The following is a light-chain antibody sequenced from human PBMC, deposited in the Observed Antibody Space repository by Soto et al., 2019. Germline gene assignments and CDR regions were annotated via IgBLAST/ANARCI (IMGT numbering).Light chain of an antibody. CDR2: SAS. Sequence: IVLTQSPGTLSLSPGERATLSCRASQSVGSYLAWYQQKPGQAPRLLIYSASSRATGVADRFSGCGSGTDFTLTISRLEPEDFAVYYCQQYGNSRVTFGPGTKVDIK. J-gene: IGKJ3*01. V-gene: IGKV3-20*01. CDR3: QQYGNSRVT. CDR1: QSVGSY.